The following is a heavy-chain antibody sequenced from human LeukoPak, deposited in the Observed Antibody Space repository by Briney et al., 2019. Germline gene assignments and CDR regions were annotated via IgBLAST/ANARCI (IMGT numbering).Heavy chain of an antibody. Sequence: SETLSLTCTVSGGSISSYYLSWIRQPAGKGLEWIGRIYTSGSTNYNPSLKSRVTMSVDTSKNQFSLKLSSVTAADTAVYYCAVYCSSTSCYGGAFDIWGQGTMVTVSS. CDR2: IYTSGST. CDR1: GGSISSYY. J-gene: IGHJ3*02. V-gene: IGHV4-4*07. CDR3: AVYCSSTSCYGGAFDI. D-gene: IGHD2-2*01.